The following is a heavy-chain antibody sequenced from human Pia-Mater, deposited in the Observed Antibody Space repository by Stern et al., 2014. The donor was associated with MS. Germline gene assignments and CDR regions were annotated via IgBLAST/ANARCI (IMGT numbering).Heavy chain of an antibody. CDR3: ARDGRHTSNYGLDV. D-gene: IGHD2-8*01. CDR2: SLTIIGTA. Sequence: VQLVESGAEVKKPGSSVKISCKASGGTFNVYAINWLRQAPGQGLEWMGGSLTIIGTAKYAQKFQGRVTITADESARTSSMQLSSLRSDDTAVYYCARDGRHTSNYGLDVWGQGTTVTVSS. J-gene: IGHJ6*02. V-gene: IGHV1-69*01. CDR1: GGTFNVYA.